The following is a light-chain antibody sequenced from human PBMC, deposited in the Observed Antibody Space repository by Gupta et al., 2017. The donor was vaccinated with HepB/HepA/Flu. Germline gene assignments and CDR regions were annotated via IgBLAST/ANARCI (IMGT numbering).Light chain of an antibody. V-gene: IGKV1-39*01. Sequence: DIQMTQSPSSLSASIGDRVTITCRASQSISTYLNWYKQKVGKAPELLIFAVYTLQGGVPSRFSGSGSGIDFTLTISRLQPEDFATYYCQQSDNIPSTFGQGTKVEIK. CDR1: QSISTY. J-gene: IGKJ1*01. CDR2: AVY. CDR3: QQSDNIPST.